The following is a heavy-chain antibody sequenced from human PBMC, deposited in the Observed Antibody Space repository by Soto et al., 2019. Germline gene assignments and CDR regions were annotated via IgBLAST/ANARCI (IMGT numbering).Heavy chain of an antibody. V-gene: IGHV2-5*02. D-gene: IGHD4-17*01. CDR1: GFSRTTPGVH. CDR2: IYWVDNE. J-gene: IGHJ4*02. CDR3: VYRDFGAYFFQF. Sequence: QITLKESGPTLVKPTQTLTLTCTFSGFSRTTPGVHVGWIRQPPGKALEWFALIYWVDNEVYSPSLKNRLTLIKDTSKSQVVLTLATVDPVDTATYYCVYRDFGAYFFQFWGQGILVNDSS.